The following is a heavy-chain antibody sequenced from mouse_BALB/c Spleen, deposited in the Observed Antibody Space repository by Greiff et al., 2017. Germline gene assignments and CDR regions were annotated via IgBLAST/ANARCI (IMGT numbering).Heavy chain of an antibody. V-gene: IGHV3-2*02. CDR1: GYSITSDYA. D-gene: IGHD4-1*01. J-gene: IGHJ1*01. CDR2: ISYSGST. Sequence: DVQLQESGPGLVKPSQSLSLTCTVTGYSITSDYAWNWIRQFPGNKLEWMGYISYSGSTSYNPSLKSRISITRDTSKNQFFLQLNSVTTEDTATYYCARGDFGNWDVYFDVWGAGTTVTVSS. CDR3: ARGDFGNWDVYFDV.